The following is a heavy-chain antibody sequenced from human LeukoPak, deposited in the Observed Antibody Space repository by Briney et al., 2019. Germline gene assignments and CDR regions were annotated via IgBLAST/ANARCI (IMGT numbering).Heavy chain of an antibody. J-gene: IGHJ4*02. V-gene: IGHV3-33*01. CDR3: ARKYDILTGYYDY. CDR1: GFTFSSYG. D-gene: IGHD3-9*01. Sequence: PGRSLRLSCAASGFTFSSYGMHWVRQAPGKGLEWVAVIWYDGSNKYYADSVKGRFTISRDNSKNTLYLQMNSLRAEDTAVYYCARKYDILTGYYDYWGQGTLVTVSS. CDR2: IWYDGSNK.